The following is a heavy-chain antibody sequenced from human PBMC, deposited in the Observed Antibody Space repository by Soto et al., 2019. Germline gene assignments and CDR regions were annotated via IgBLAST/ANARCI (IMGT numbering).Heavy chain of an antibody. CDR1: GFTFSNYA. V-gene: IGHV3-23*01. CDR2: IATSGGET. Sequence: VGSLRLSCAVSGFTFSNYAMSWVRQAPGKGLEWVSIIATSGGETFYADSVKDRFTISRDNSMDTLHLQMNGLRAEDTALYYCATGRGGVMPASRFFDNWGRETLVSVS. D-gene: IGHD3-16*01. J-gene: IGHJ4*02. CDR3: ATGRGGVMPASRFFDN.